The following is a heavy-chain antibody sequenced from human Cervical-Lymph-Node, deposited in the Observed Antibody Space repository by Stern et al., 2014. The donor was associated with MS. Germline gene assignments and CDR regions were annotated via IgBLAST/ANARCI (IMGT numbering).Heavy chain of an antibody. J-gene: IGHJ4*02. Sequence: QVQLQESGPGLVKPSETLSLTCTASGGSISSYSWSWIRQPPGKGLEWIGDIYYSGTTNYSPSLKGRVTKSVDTSKNQFSLKLSSVTAADPALYYCARGWAQSSSWYKGRFDYWGQGTLVTVSS. CDR1: GGSISSYS. CDR3: ARGWAQSSSWYKGRFDY. D-gene: IGHD6-13*01. V-gene: IGHV4-59*01. CDR2: IYYSGTT.